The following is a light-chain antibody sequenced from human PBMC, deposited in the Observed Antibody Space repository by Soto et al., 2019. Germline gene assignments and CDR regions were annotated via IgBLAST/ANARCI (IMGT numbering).Light chain of an antibody. Sequence: QSVLTQPPSASGSPGQSVTISCTGTSSDVGGYNSVSWYQQHPGKAPKLMIYGVTKRPSGVPDRFSGSKSGNTASLTVSGLQAEDEADYYCSSYAGSNTFVVFGGGTKVTVL. CDR1: SSDVGGYNS. J-gene: IGLJ2*01. V-gene: IGLV2-8*01. CDR2: GVT. CDR3: SSYAGSNTFVV.